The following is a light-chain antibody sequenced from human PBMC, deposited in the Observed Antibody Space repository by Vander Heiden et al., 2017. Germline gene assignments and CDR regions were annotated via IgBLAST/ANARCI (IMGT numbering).Light chain of an antibody. J-gene: IGKJ1*01. CDR2: GAS. V-gene: IGKV3-15*01. CDR3: QQYNNWPET. Sequence: EIVITQSPATLSVSPGERATLSCRASQSVSSNLAWYQQKPGQAPRLLIYGASTRATGIPARFSGSESGTEFTLTISSLQSEDFAVYYCQQYNNWPETFGQGTKVEIK. CDR1: QSVSSN.